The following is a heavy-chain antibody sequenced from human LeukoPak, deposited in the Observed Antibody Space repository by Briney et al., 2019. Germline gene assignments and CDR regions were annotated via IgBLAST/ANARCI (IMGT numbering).Heavy chain of an antibody. V-gene: IGHV1-69*04. J-gene: IGHJ5*02. D-gene: IGHD3-22*01. CDR1: GGTISSYT. CDR3: ARDGYYYDSSDYYSPSIRFDP. Sequence: SVKVSCKASGGTISSYTISWLRQAPGQGLEWMGRIIPMLGITNNAQKFQGRVTLTADKSTSTAYMELGSLRSEDTAVYYCARDGYYYDSSDYYSPSIRFDPWGQGTLVSVSS. CDR2: IIPMLGIT.